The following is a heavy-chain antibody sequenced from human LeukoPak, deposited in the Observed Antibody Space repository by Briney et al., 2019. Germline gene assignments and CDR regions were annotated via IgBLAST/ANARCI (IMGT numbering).Heavy chain of an antibody. CDR2: INPHTGET. CDR1: GYTLTGYV. Sequence: ASVKVSCKASGYTLTGYVVHWVRQAPGQGLEWMGWINPHTGETHYAPKFHGRAAMTRDTSISTVYVELSRLTSDDTAVFYCARESPSSGYNFDYWGPGTLVTVSS. V-gene: IGHV1-2*02. J-gene: IGHJ4*02. CDR3: ARESPSSGYNFDY. D-gene: IGHD3-22*01.